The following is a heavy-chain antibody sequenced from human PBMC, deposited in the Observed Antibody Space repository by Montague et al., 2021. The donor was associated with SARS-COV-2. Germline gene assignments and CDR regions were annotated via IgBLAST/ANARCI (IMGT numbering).Heavy chain of an antibody. CDR1: GGSISSYY. V-gene: IGHV4-59*01. J-gene: IGHJ3*02. D-gene: IGHD6-19*01. CDR3: ARGSGWMGNAFDI. Sequence: SETLSLTCTVSGGSISSYYWSWIRQPPGKGLEWIGYIYYSGSTNYNPSLKSRGTISVDTSKNQFSLKLSPVTAADTAVYYCARGSGWMGNAFDIWGQGTMATVSS. CDR2: IYYSGST.